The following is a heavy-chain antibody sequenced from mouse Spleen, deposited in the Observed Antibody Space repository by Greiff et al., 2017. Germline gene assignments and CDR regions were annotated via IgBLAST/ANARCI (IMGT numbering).Heavy chain of an antibody. CDR3: AIREIYYGSSFFAY. Sequence: EVQGVESGPGLVKPSQSLSLTCTVTGYSITSDYAWNWIRQFPGNKLEWMGYISYSGSTSYNPSLKSRISITRDTSKNQFFLQLNSVTTEDTATYYCAIREIYYGSSFFAYWGQGTLVTVSA. D-gene: IGHD1-1*01. V-gene: IGHV3-2*02. CDR1: GYSITSDYA. J-gene: IGHJ3*01. CDR2: ISYSGST.